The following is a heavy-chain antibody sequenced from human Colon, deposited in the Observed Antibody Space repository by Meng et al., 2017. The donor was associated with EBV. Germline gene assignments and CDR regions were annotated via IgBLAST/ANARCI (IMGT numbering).Heavy chain of an antibody. V-gene: IGHV4-30-4*01. CDR3: ASFDHIPRRNYFDY. CDR2: IHHSGSA. J-gene: IGHJ4*02. D-gene: IGHD2-21*01. CDR1: GGSMSSGNYY. Sequence: VQLQESCPGLVEPSQTLSLTCTVSGGSMSSGNYYWSWIRQPPGKGREWIGYIHHSGSAYYNPSLKSRVSISVDTSKNQFSLNLNAMTAADTAVYYCASFDHIPRRNYFDYWGQGTLVTVSS.